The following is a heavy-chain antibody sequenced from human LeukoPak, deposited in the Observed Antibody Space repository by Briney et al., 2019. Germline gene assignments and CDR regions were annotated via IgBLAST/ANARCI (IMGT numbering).Heavy chain of an antibody. J-gene: IGHJ5*02. Sequence: KASETLSLTCTVSGASISSYYWAWVRQPPGKGLEWIGYVYYSGGTYYNPSLKSRVIISLDTSKNQFSLRLSSATAADTAIYYCARERGPNCNKDCLFDPWGQGTLVTVSS. V-gene: IGHV4-59*01. D-gene: IGHD2/OR15-2a*01. CDR3: ARERGPNCNKDCLFDP. CDR2: VYYSGGT. CDR1: GASISSYY.